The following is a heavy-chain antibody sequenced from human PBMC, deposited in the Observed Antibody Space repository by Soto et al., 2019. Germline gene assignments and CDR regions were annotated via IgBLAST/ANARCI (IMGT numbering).Heavy chain of an antibody. CDR1: GFTFSSYG. V-gene: IGHV3-33*01. CDR2: IWYDGSNK. D-gene: IGHD5-12*01. CDR3: ARDRVATRGPYYYYGMDV. Sequence: GGSLRLSCAASGFTFSSYGMHWVRQAPGKGLEWVAVIWYDGSNKYYADSVKGRFTVSRDNSKNTLYLQMNSLRAEDTAVYSCARDRVATRGPYYYYGMDVWGKGTTVTVSS. J-gene: IGHJ6*04.